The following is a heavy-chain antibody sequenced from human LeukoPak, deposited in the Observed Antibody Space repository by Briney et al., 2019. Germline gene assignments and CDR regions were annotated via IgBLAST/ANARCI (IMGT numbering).Heavy chain of an antibody. Sequence: GGSLRLSCAASGFTFDDYAMHWVRQAPGKGLEWVSGISWNSGSIGYADSVKGRFTISRDNAKNSLYLQMNSLRAEDTALYYCAKDIERLRLGELSVTLGYWGQGTLVTVSS. CDR2: ISWNSGSI. CDR3: AKDIERLRLGELSVTLGY. D-gene: IGHD3-16*02. V-gene: IGHV3-9*01. J-gene: IGHJ4*02. CDR1: GFTFDDYA.